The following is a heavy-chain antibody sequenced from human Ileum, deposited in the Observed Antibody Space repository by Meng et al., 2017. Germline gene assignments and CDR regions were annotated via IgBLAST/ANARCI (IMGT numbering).Heavy chain of an antibody. CDR2: IHYQGST. D-gene: IGHD1-26*01. CDR3: ARRIRGGSYLG. J-gene: IGHJ4*02. V-gene: IGHV4-34*01. CDR1: GDSFTDYY. Sequence: QLQLMQWGAGMLKPSETLSLTCNVYGDSFTDYYCNWIRQPPGKGLEWIGEIHYQGSTTYNPALESRVTISDDTSQKQFSLRLSSVTAADTAVYYCARRIRGGSYLGWGQGTLVTVSS.